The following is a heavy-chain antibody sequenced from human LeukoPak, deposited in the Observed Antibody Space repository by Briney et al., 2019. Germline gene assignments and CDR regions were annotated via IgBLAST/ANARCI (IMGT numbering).Heavy chain of an antibody. V-gene: IGHV3-23*01. Sequence: GGSLRLSCAASGFTFSSYSMNWVRQAPGKGLEWVSAISGSGGSTYYADSVKGRFTISRDNSKNTLYLQMNSLRAEDTAVYYCAKGHNYDYVWGSYRPDYWGQGTLVTVSS. CDR1: GFTFSSYS. CDR2: ISGSGGST. J-gene: IGHJ4*02. D-gene: IGHD3-16*02. CDR3: AKGHNYDYVWGSYRPDY.